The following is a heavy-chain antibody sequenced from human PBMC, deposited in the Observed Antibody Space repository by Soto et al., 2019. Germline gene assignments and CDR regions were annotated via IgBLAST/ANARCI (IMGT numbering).Heavy chain of an antibody. CDR1: GGSISSGGYS. CDR2: IYHSGST. V-gene: IGHV4-30-2*01. Sequence: SETLSLTCAVSGGSISSGGYSWSWIRQPPGKGLEWIGYIYHSGSTYYNPSLKSRVTIPVDRSKNQFSLKLSSVTAADTAVYYCARENCSGGSCYFDYWGQGTLVTVSS. D-gene: IGHD2-15*01. J-gene: IGHJ4*02. CDR3: ARENCSGGSCYFDY.